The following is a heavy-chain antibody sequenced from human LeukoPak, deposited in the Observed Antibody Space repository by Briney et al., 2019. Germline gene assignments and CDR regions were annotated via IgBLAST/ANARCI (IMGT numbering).Heavy chain of an antibody. J-gene: IGHJ1*01. Sequence: GGSLRLSCAASGFTFDDYGMSWVRQAPGKGLEWVSGINWNGGSTGYADSVKGRFTISRDNAKNSLYLQMNSLRAEDTALYYCARSSGWVTGTADFQHWGQGTLVTVSS. D-gene: IGHD6-25*01. V-gene: IGHV3-20*04. CDR1: GFTFDDYG. CDR2: INWNGGST. CDR3: ARSSGWVTGTADFQH.